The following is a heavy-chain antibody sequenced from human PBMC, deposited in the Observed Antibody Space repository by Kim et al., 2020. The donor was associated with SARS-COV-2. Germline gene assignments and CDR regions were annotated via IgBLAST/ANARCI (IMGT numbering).Heavy chain of an antibody. CDR1: GFTFSSYA. CDR3: AKLTRGSSWSTENWFDP. CDR2: ISYDGSNK. D-gene: IGHD6-13*01. V-gene: IGHV3-30*04. Sequence: GGSLRLSCAASGFTFSSYAMHWVRQAPGKGLEWVAVISYDGSNKYYADSVKGRFTISRDNSKNTLYLQMNSLRAEDTAVYYCAKLTRGSSWSTENWFDPWGQGTLVTVSS. J-gene: IGHJ5*02.